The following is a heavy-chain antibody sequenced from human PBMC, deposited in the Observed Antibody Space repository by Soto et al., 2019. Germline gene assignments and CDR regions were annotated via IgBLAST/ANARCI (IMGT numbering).Heavy chain of an antibody. V-gene: IGHV1-18*01. CDR2: INAYNENT. CDR1: DYSFSSYA. Sequence: QIELVQSGVEVKTPGVSVKVSCKASDYSFSSYAISWVRLAPGQGLEWMGWINAYNENTNYAQKFQGKITMTTHKSTSPAYMELRTLIFIDTATYYCVRDEVTPPGLGLDYWGQGTLVTVSS. J-gene: IGHJ4*02. D-gene: IGHD4-4*01. CDR3: VRDEVTPPGLGLDY.